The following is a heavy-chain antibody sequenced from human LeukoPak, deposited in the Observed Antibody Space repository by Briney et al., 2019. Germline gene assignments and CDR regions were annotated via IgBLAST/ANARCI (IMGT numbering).Heavy chain of an antibody. Sequence: SETLSLTCTVSVGSISSSSSYWAWIRQPPGKGLEWHGRIYYSGSTYYNPSLKSRGPISVDTSKNQFSLKLSSVTAADTAVYYCARDLGRGWFDPGGQGTLVTVSS. CDR3: ARDLGRGWFDP. CDR2: IYYSGST. D-gene: IGHD7-27*01. V-gene: IGHV4-39*07. J-gene: IGHJ5*02. CDR1: VGSISSSSSY.